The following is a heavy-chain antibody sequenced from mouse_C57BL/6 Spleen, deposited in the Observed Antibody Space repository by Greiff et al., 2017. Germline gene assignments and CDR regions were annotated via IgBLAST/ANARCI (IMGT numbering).Heavy chain of an antibody. CDR2: IYPRDGST. V-gene: IGHV1-85*01. D-gene: IGHD1-1*01. CDR3: AREGLGSNYAMDY. J-gene: IGHJ4*01. CDR1: GYTFTSYD. Sequence: VQLQQSGPELVKPGASVKLSCKASGYTFTSYDIHWVKQRPGQGLEWIGWIYPRDGSTKYTEKFKGKATLTVDISSSTVYMGLHSLTSEESAVYFCAREGLGSNYAMDYWGQGTSVTVSS.